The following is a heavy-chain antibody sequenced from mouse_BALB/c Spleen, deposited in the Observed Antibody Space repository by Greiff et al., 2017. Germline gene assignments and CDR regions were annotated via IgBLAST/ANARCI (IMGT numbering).Heavy chain of an antibody. D-gene: IGHD3-3*01. CDR3: TREAGRYYAMDY. CDR2: IYPGSGST. CDR1: GYTFTSYW. J-gene: IGHJ4*01. V-gene: IGHV1S22*01. Sequence: LQQPGSELVRPGASVKLSCKASGYTFTSYWMHWVKQRHGQGLEWIGNIYPGSGSTNYDEKFKSKGTLTVDTSSSTAYMHLSSLTSEDSAVYYCTREAGRYYAMDYWGQGTSVTVSS.